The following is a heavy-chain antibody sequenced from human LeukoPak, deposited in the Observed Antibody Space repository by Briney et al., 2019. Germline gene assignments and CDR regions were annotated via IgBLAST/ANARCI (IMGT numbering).Heavy chain of an antibody. CDR3: ARVNSGSGSYYYYYYYMDV. V-gene: IGHV1-18*01. J-gene: IGHJ6*03. D-gene: IGHD3-10*01. Sequence: GASVKVSCKASGYTFTSYGISWVRQAPGQGLEWMGWISAYNGNTNYAQKLQGRVTMTTDTSTSTAYTELRSLRSDDTAVYYCARVNSGSGSYYYYYYYMDVWGKGTTVTVSS. CDR2: ISAYNGNT. CDR1: GYTFTSYG.